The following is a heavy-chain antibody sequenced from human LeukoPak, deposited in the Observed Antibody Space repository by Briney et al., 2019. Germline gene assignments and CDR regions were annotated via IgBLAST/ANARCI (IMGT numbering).Heavy chain of an antibody. J-gene: IGHJ5*02. V-gene: IGHV1-18*01. CDR2: ISVYNGKT. CDR3: ARDISATGDYFDP. CDR1: GGTFSSYA. Sequence: ASVKVSCKASGGTFSSYAISWVRQAPGQGLEWMGWISVYNGKTNYAQKLQGRVTMTTDTSTSTAYMELRSLRSDDTAVYYCARDISATGDYFDPWGQGTLVTVSS. D-gene: IGHD7-27*01.